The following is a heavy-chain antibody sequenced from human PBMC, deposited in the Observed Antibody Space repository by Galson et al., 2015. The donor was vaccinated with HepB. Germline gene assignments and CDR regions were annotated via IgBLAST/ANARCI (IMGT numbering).Heavy chain of an antibody. CDR3: ARDPPYCSGGSCSDAFDI. CDR1: GGTFSSYA. Sequence: SVKVSCKASGGTFSSYAISWVRQAPGQGLEWMGGIIPIFGTANYAQKFQGRVTITADESTSTAYMERSSLRSEGTAVYYCARDPPYCSGGSCSDAFDIWGQGTMVTVSS. D-gene: IGHD2-15*01. J-gene: IGHJ3*02. V-gene: IGHV1-69*13. CDR2: IIPIFGTA.